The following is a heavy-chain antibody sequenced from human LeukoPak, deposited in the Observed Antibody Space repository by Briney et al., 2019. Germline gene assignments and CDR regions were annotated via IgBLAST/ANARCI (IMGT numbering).Heavy chain of an antibody. CDR3: ARTYYDFWSGYLYYYMDV. Sequence: KPGESLKISCKGSGYSFTSYWIGWVRQMPGKGLEWMGIIYPGDSDTRYSPSFQGQVTISADKSISTAYLQWSSPKASDTAMYYCARTYYDFWSGYLYYYMDVWGKGTTVTVSS. CDR2: IYPGDSDT. V-gene: IGHV5-51*03. J-gene: IGHJ6*03. D-gene: IGHD3-3*01. CDR1: GYSFTSYW.